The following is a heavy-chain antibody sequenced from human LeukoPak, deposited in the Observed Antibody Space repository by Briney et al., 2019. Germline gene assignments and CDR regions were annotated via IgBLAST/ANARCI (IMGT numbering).Heavy chain of an antibody. CDR2: ISSSSSYI. CDR3: ARLGYCSGGSCYENEYYYYYGMDV. J-gene: IGHJ6*02. V-gene: IGHV3-21*01. Sequence: GGSLRLSCAASGFTFSSYSMNWVRQAPGKGLEWVSSISSSSSYIYYADSVKGRFTISRDNAKNSLYLQMNSLRAEDTAVYYCARLGYCSGGSCYENEYYYYYGMDVWAKGPRSPSP. CDR1: GFTFSSYS. D-gene: IGHD2-15*01.